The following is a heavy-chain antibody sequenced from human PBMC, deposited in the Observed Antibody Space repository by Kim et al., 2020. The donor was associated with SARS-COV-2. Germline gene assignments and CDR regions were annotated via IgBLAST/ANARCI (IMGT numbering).Heavy chain of an antibody. CDR1: GFSLSTSGVG. CDR2: IYWDDDK. Sequence: SGPTLVKPTQTLTLTCTFSGFSLSTSGVGVGWIRQPPGKALEWLALIYWDDDKRYSPSLKSRLTITKDTSKNQVVLTMTNMNPVDTATYYCAHRRSYMVRGAVVFDPWGQGTLVNVSS. J-gene: IGHJ5*02. D-gene: IGHD3-10*01. V-gene: IGHV2-5*02. CDR3: AHRRSYMVRGAVVFDP.